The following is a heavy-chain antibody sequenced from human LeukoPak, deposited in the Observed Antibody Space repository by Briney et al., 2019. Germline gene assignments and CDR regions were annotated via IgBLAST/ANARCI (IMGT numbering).Heavy chain of an antibody. D-gene: IGHD5-24*01. Sequence: ASVKVSCKASGYTFTSYDINWVRQATGQGLEWMGWMNPNSGNTGYAQKFQGRVTMTRNTSISTAYMELSSLRSEDTAVYYCARDGDGYHPGAYYYYYYMDVWGKGTTVTVSS. CDR3: ARDGDGYHPGAYYYYYYMDV. CDR1: GYTFTSYD. J-gene: IGHJ6*03. V-gene: IGHV1-8*01. CDR2: MNPNSGNT.